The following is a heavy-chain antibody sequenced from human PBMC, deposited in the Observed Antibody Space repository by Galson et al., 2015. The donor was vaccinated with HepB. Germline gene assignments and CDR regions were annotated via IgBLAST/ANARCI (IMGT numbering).Heavy chain of an antibody. J-gene: IGHJ4*02. CDR3: ATSYYYDSSGSPFDY. CDR1: GGSISSSSYY. D-gene: IGHD3-22*01. V-gene: IGHV4-39*07. Sequence: ETLSLTCTVSGGSISSSSYYWGWIRQPPGKGLEWIGSIYYSGSTYYNPSLKSRVTISVDTSKNQFSLKLSSVTAADTAVYYCATSYYYDSSGSPFDYWGQGTLVTVSS. CDR2: IYYSGST.